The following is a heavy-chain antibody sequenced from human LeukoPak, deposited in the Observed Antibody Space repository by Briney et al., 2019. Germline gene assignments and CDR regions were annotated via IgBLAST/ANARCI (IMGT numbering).Heavy chain of an antibody. CDR2: ISGAVGNT. D-gene: IGHD6-13*01. V-gene: IGHV3-23*01. CDR3: AKGFLAAAA. Sequence: GGSLRLSCAASGFTFSSYAMSWVRQAPGKGLEWVSTISGAVGNTHYADSVKGRFTISRDNSKNTLYLQMNSLRAEDTAVYYCAKGFLAAAAWGQGTLVTVSS. CDR1: GFTFSSYA. J-gene: IGHJ1*01.